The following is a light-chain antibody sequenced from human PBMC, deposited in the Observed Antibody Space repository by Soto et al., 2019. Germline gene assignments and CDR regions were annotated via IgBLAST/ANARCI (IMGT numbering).Light chain of an antibody. CDR2: GAS. CDR1: QSVSSN. Sequence: IVMTQYPDTLSVSPGETGTLSCRASQSVSSNLAWYQQKPGQAPRLLIYGASTRATGIPARFSGSGSGTEFTLTISSLQPDDFATYYCQHYNSYSEAFGQGTKVDIK. CDR3: QHYNSYSEA. V-gene: IGKV3-15*01. J-gene: IGKJ1*01.